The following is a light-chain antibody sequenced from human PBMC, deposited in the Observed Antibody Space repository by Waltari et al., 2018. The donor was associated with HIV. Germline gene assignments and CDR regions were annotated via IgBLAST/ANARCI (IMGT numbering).Light chain of an antibody. CDR3: AAWDDSLEGIWV. Sequence: SVLPQSSPASATPARMVITSSSGSTSNTGSTYVYWSQQLPGTAPKRLIYRNNQRPSGVPDRFSGSKSGTSASLAISGLRSEDEADYYCAAWDDSLEGIWVLGGGTKLTVL. CDR2: RNN. V-gene: IGLV1-47*01. CDR1: TSNTGSTY. J-gene: IGLJ3*02.